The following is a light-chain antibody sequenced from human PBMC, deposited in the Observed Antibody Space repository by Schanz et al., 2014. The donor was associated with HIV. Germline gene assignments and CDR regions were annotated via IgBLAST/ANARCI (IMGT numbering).Light chain of an antibody. CDR3: QQYGSPPWT. Sequence: VLTQSPGTLSLSPGERATLSCRASQSVSTTYLAWYQHKPGQAPRLLISGASSRATGIPDRFSGGGSGTDFTLTISRVEPEDYAVYYCQQYGSPPWTFGQGTKVEV. J-gene: IGKJ1*01. CDR1: QSVSTTY. CDR2: GAS. V-gene: IGKV3-20*01.